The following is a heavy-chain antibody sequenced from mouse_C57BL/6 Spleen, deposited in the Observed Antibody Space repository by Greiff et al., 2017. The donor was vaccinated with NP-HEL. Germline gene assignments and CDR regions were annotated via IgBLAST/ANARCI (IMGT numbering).Heavy chain of an antibody. Sequence: VQLQQPGAELVMPGASVKLSCKASGYTFTSYWMHWVKQRPGQGLEWIGEIDPSDSYTNYNQKFKGKSTLTVDKSSSTAYMQLSSLTSEDSAVYYCARSELGRFDYWGQGTTLTVSS. V-gene: IGHV1-69*01. CDR2: IDPSDSYT. CDR1: GYTFTSYW. D-gene: IGHD4-1*01. J-gene: IGHJ2*01. CDR3: ARSELGRFDY.